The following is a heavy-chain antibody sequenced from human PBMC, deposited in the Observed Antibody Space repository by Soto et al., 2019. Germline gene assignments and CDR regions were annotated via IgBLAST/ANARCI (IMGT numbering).Heavy chain of an antibody. CDR3: AKDIAASGWYSLDY. V-gene: IGHV3-43*01. CDR2: ISWDGGST. D-gene: IGHD6-19*01. J-gene: IGHJ4*02. Sequence: EVQLVESGGVVVQPGGSLRLSCAASGFTFDDYTMHWVRQAPGKGLEWVSLISWDGGSTYYADSVKGRFTISRDNSKNSLYLQMTSLRTEDTALYYCAKDIAASGWYSLDYWGQGTLVTVSS. CDR1: GFTFDDYT.